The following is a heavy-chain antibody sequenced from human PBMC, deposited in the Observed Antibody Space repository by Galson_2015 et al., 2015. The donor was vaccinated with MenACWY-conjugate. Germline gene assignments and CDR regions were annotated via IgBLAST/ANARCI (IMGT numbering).Heavy chain of an antibody. CDR1: GASVSSPTSY. Sequence: LTCTVSGASVSSPTSYWSWIRQPPGKTLEWLGYVFYNGRTNHNPSLKSRVTISVDTSKNQLSLNLSSVTAADTAVYYCARGLRLFDYWGQGALLTVSS. V-gene: IGHV4-61*01. CDR2: VFYNGRT. CDR3: ARGLRLFDY. J-gene: IGHJ4*02.